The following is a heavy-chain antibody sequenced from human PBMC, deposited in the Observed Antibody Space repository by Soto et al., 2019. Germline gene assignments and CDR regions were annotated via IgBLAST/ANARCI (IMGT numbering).Heavy chain of an antibody. Sequence: PSETLSLTCIVTGDSVYIYYWSWIRQSPGKGLEWIGYIFHNGSTSYNPSLKSRVTMSVDTFKNQLFLEVSSVTGADTAVYYCARTGRKTTRRSHYLHYGMDVWGQGTTVTVYS. CDR3: ARTGRKTTRRSHYLHYGMDV. J-gene: IGHJ6*02. CDR1: GDSVYIYY. CDR2: IFHNGST. D-gene: IGHD4-4*01. V-gene: IGHV4-59*02.